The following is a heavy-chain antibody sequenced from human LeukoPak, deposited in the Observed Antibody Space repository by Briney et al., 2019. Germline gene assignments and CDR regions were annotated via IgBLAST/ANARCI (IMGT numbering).Heavy chain of an antibody. D-gene: IGHD2-15*01. Sequence: HPGVSLRLSCAASGFTFSNYAMNWVRQAPGKGLEWVSAISGGGNSTYYADSVKGRFTISRDNSKNTLFLQMNSLRAEDTAVYYCAKARAVVVVAATNYWGQGTLVTVSS. CDR3: AKARAVVVVAATNY. V-gene: IGHV3-23*01. CDR1: GFTFSNYA. CDR2: ISGGGNST. J-gene: IGHJ4*02.